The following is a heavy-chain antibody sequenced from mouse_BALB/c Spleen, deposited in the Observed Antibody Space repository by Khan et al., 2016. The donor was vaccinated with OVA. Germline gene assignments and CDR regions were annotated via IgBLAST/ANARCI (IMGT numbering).Heavy chain of an antibody. V-gene: IGHV5-6-4*01. CDR2: ITSGGSYT. D-gene: IGHD1-1*01. Sequence: EVELVESGGGLVKPGGSLRLSCEASGFTFSSYSMSWVRQTPEKRLEWVATITSGGSYTYYPDSVQGRFTISRANAKNNLYLQMSSLKSEDTAIYYCTRDRNYYGSSFYFDYWGQGTTLTVSS. CDR1: GFTFSSYS. CDR3: TRDRNYYGSSFYFDY. J-gene: IGHJ2*01.